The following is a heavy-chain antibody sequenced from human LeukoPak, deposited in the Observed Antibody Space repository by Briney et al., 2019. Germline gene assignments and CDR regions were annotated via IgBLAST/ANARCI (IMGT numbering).Heavy chain of an antibody. D-gene: IGHD4-17*01. Sequence: GGSLRLSCAASGFTFSSYGMHWVRQAPGKGLEWVAFIRYDGSNKYYADPVKGRFTISRDNSKNTLYLQLNSLRSEDTAVYYCAKGTYYGDYALDYWGQGTLVTVSS. CDR1: GFTFSSYG. V-gene: IGHV3-30*02. J-gene: IGHJ4*02. CDR2: IRYDGSNK. CDR3: AKGTYYGDYALDY.